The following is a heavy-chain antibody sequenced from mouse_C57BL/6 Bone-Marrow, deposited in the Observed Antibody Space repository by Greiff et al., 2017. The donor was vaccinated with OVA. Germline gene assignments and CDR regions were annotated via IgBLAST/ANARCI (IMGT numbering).Heavy chain of an antibody. D-gene: IGHD2-4*01. Sequence: QVQLQQSGAELVRPGASVTLSCKASGYTFTDYEMHWVKQTPVHGLEWIGAIDPETGGTAYNQKFKGKAILTADKSSSTAYMELRSLTSEDSAVYYCTRPIYYDYPFAYWGQGTLVTVSA. V-gene: IGHV1-15*01. CDR1: GYTFTDYE. CDR3: TRPIYYDYPFAY. J-gene: IGHJ3*01. CDR2: IDPETGGT.